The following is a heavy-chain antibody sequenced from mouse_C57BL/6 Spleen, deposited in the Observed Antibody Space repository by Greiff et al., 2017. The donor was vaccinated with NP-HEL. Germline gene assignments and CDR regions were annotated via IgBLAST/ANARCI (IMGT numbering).Heavy chain of an antibody. CDR1: GFNIKDYY. D-gene: IGHD4-1*01. Sequence: VQLQQSGAELVKPGASVKLSCTASGFNIKDYYMHWVKQRTEQGLEWIGRIDPEDGETKYDPKFKGKATITADTSSNTAYLRLSSLTSEDTSVYYCARWDLANWDFDYWGQGTTLTVSS. CDR3: ARWDLANWDFDY. V-gene: IGHV14-2*01. J-gene: IGHJ2*01. CDR2: IDPEDGET.